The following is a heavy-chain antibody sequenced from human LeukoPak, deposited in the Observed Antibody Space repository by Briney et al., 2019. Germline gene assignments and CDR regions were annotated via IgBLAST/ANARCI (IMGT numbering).Heavy chain of an antibody. D-gene: IGHD3-10*01. J-gene: IGHJ4*02. CDR2: IRRAGDYTGDTT. CDR1: GFTFDAYA. CDR3: AKNPVHGFFFDY. V-gene: IGHV3-23*01. Sequence: GGSLRLSCAASGFTFDAYAMSWVRQAPGKGLEWVSSIRRAGDYTGDTTYYADSVQGRFAISRDDSKNTLYLQMSSLRAEDTAIYYCAKNPVHGFFFDYWGQGTLVTVSS.